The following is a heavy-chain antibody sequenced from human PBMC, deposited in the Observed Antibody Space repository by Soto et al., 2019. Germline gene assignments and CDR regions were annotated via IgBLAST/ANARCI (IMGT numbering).Heavy chain of an antibody. V-gene: IGHV3-30*04. CDR3: ASSGKYQLLFDY. Sequence: GGSLRLSCAASGFTFSSYAMHWVRQAPGKGLEWEAVISYDGSNKYYADSVKGRFTISRDNSKNTLYLQMNSLRAEDTAVYYCASSGKYQLLFDYWGQGTLVTVSS. J-gene: IGHJ4*02. D-gene: IGHD2-2*01. CDR2: ISYDGSNK. CDR1: GFTFSSYA.